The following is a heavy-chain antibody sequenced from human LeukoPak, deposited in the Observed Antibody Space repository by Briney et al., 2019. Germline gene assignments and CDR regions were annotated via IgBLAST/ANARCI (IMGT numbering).Heavy chain of an antibody. CDR2: IIPIFGTA. Sequence: ASVKVSCKASGYTFTSYGISWVRQAPGQGLEWMGGIIPIFGTANYAQKFQGRVTITTDESTSTAYMELSSLRSEDTAVYYCARGTTGSADYYYYMDVWGKGTTVTVSS. V-gene: IGHV1-69*05. D-gene: IGHD1-26*01. J-gene: IGHJ6*03. CDR3: ARGTTGSADYYYYMDV. CDR1: GYTFTSYG.